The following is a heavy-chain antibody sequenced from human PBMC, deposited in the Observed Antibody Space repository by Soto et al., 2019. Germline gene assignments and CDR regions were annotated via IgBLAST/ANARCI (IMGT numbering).Heavy chain of an antibody. CDR3: ARDRDDYGSGNYYNRMDF. Sequence: QVQLVQSGAEVKKPGSSVKVSCKASGGIFSTYAISWVRQDPGQGLEWMGGISPIFGTPNYAQKFQGRVTITADESTSTAYMELSRMRSEDTAVYYCARDRDDYGSGNYYNRMDFWGQGTLVTVSS. CDR1: GGIFSTYA. J-gene: IGHJ4*02. CDR2: ISPIFGTP. D-gene: IGHD3-10*01. V-gene: IGHV1-69*01.